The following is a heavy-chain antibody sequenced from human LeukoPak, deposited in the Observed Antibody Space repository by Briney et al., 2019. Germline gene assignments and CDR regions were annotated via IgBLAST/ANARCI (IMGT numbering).Heavy chain of an antibody. Sequence: ASVKVSCKASGGTFSSYAISWVRQAPGQGLEWMGGIIPIFGTANYAQKLQGRVTMTTATSTSTAYMELRSLRSDDTAVYYCARDQYYYGSGSYWNYWGQGTLVTVSS. J-gene: IGHJ4*02. CDR3: ARDQYYYGSGSYWNY. D-gene: IGHD3-10*01. CDR1: GGTFSSYA. CDR2: IIPIFGTA. V-gene: IGHV1-69*05.